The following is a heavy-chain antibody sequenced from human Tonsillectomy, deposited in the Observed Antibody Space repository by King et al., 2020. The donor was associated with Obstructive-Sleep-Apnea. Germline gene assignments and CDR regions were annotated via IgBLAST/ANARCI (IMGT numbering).Heavy chain of an antibody. Sequence: QLVQSGAEVKKPGSSVKVSCKASGGTFSSYAISWVRQAPGQGLEWMGGIIPILGIANYAQKFQGRVTITADKSTSTAYMELSSLRSEDTAVYYCAREGVDYYDSSGYYGDAFDIWGQGTMVTVSS. D-gene: IGHD3-22*01. CDR2: IIPILGIA. CDR1: GGTFSSYA. J-gene: IGHJ3*02. CDR3: AREGVDYYDSSGYYGDAFDI. V-gene: IGHV1-69*04.